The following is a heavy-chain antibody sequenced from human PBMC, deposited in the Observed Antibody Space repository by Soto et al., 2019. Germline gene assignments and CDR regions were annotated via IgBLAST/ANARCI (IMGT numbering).Heavy chain of an antibody. CDR1: GYTFTSYY. V-gene: IGHV1-46*01. D-gene: IGHD3-10*01. Sequence: QVQLVQSGAEVKKPGASVKVSCKASGYTFTSYYMHWVRQAPGQGLEWMGIINPSGGSTSYAQKFQGRVTMTTDTSTSTVYMELSSLRSEDTAVYYCARAMSTMVRGVIGMDVWGQGTTVTVSS. J-gene: IGHJ6*02. CDR3: ARAMSTMVRGVIGMDV. CDR2: INPSGGST.